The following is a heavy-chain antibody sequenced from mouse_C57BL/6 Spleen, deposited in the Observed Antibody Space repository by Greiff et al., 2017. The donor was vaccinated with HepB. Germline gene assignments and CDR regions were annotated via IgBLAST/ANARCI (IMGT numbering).Heavy chain of an antibody. D-gene: IGHD1-1*01. V-gene: IGHV1-42*01. J-gene: IGHJ2*01. CDR3: ARIYYYGSSYYFDY. CDR1: GYSFTGYY. Sequence: VQLKQSGPELVKPGASVKISCKASGYSFTGYYMNWVKQSPEKSLEWIGEINPSTGGTTYNQKFKAKATLTVDKSSSTAYMQLQSLTSEDSAVYYCARIYYYGSSYYFDYWGQGTTLTVSS. CDR2: INPSTGGT.